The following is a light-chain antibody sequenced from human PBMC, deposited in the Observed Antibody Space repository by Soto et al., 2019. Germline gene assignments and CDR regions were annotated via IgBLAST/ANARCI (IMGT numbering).Light chain of an antibody. CDR1: SSDIGGYNY. V-gene: IGLV2-8*01. Sequence: QSALTQPPSASGSPGQSVTISCTGTSSDIGGYNYVSWYQQHPGKAPKLIIYEVSKRPSGVPDRFSGSKSGNTASLTVSGLQAEDEADYYCTSDAGSNNLVFAGGTKLTFL. CDR3: TSDAGSNNLV. J-gene: IGLJ3*02. CDR2: EVS.